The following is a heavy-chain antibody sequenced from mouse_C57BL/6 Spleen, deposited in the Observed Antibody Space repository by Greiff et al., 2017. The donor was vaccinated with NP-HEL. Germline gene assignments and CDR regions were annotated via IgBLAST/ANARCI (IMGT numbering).Heavy chain of an antibody. CDR3: ARPDWITTVVAGYAMDY. CDR2: ISSGSSTI. Sequence: EVHLVESGGGLVKPGGSLKLSCAASGFTFSDYGMHWVRQAPEKGLEWVAYISSGSSTIYYADTVKGRFTISRDNAKNTLFLQMTSLRSEDTAMYDCARPDWITTVVAGYAMDYWGQGTSVTVSS. J-gene: IGHJ4*01. D-gene: IGHD1-1*01. CDR1: GFTFSDYG. V-gene: IGHV5-17*01.